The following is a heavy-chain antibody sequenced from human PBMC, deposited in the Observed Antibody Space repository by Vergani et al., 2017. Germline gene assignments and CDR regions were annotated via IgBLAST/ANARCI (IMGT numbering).Heavy chain of an antibody. CDR2: ISYDGSKT. V-gene: IGHV3-30*04. J-gene: IGHJ4*02. CDR1: GFTFSHYS. Sequence: QVQLVESGGGVVQPGRSLRLSCAASGFTFSHYSLHWVRQAPGKGLQWVAVISYDGSKTYYADSVKGRFTISRDNSKSTLYLQMNSLRAEDTAVYFCARGGFQSRFYVPVDNWGQGTLVTVSS. CDR3: ARGGFQSRFYVPVDN. D-gene: IGHD3-10*02.